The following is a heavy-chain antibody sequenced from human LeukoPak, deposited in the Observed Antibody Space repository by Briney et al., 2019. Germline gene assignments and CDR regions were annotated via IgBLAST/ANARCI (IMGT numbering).Heavy chain of an antibody. CDR1: GGSFSGYY. CDR2: INHSGST. J-gene: IGHJ4*02. CDR3: ARGDGEPYSSSWYTY. Sequence: SETLSLTCAVYGGSFSGYYWSWIRQPPGKGLEWIGEINHSGSTNYNPSLKSRVTISVDTSKNQFSLKLSSVTAADTAVYYCARGDGEPYSSSWYTYRGQGTLVTVSS. D-gene: IGHD6-13*01. V-gene: IGHV4-34*01.